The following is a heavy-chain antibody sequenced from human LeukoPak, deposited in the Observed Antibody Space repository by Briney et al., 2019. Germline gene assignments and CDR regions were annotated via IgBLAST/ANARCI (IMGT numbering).Heavy chain of an antibody. J-gene: IGHJ4*02. CDR2: ATSNGGST. D-gene: IGHD6-13*01. V-gene: IGHV3-64D*09. Sequence: GGSLRLSCSASGFTFSRYAMHWVRQAPGKGLEYVSGATSNGGSTYYADSVKGRFTISRDNSKNTLYLQMSTLRAEDTAVYYCVKSSGSSWYMFGYWGQGTLVTVSS. CDR3: VKSSGSSWYMFGY. CDR1: GFTFSRYA.